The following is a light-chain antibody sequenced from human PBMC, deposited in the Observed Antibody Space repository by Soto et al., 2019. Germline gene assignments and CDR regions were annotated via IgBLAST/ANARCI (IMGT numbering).Light chain of an antibody. Sequence: DIQMTQSPSSLSASVGDRVTITCQASQDIDKYLNWYQQKPGKAPKLLIDDVTNLETGVPSRFSGSGSGTHFTFTIGSLQPEDIATDYCQQYYDIPFTFGQGTRLEIK. CDR1: QDIDKY. CDR3: QQYYDIPFT. V-gene: IGKV1-33*01. J-gene: IGKJ5*01. CDR2: DVT.